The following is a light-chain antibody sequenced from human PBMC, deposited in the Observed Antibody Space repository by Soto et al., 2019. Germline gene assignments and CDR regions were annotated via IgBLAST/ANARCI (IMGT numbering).Light chain of an antibody. J-gene: IGLJ3*02. V-gene: IGLV1-40*01. CDR2: GDN. CDR1: SSXXGAGYD. CDR3: QSYDSSLSAWV. Sequence: QSVLTQPPSVSGAPGQRVTISCTGSSSXXGAGYDVHWYQQLPGTAPKLLIYGDNNRPSGVPDRFSGSKSGTSASLAITGXXXXXXAXXXXQSYDSSLSAWVFGGGTKLTVL.